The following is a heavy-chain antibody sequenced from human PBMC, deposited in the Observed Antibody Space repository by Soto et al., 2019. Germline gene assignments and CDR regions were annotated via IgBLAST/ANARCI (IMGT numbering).Heavy chain of an antibody. CDR3: ARDYYGSGWYPYFDY. CDR2: ISGSGGST. V-gene: IGHV3-23*01. D-gene: IGHD6-19*01. J-gene: IGHJ4*02. CDR1: GFTFSSYA. Sequence: GGSLRLSCAASGFTFSSYAMSWVRQAPGKGLEWVSAISGSGGSTYYADSVKGRFTISRDNSKNTLYLQMNSLRAEDTAVYYCARDYYGSGWYPYFDYWGQGTLVTVSS.